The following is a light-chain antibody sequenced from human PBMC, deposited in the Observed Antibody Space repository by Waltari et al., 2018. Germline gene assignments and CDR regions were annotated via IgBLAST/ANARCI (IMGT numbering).Light chain of an antibody. CDR3: QQYYSTPYT. CDR1: QSVFYSSNNKNY. CDR2: CAS. J-gene: IGKJ2*01. V-gene: IGKV4-1*01. Sequence: DIVMTQSPDSLAVSLGERATINCKSSQSVFYSSNNKNYLNWYQQKPRQPPKLLFYCASTRESGVPDRCSGSGSGADFTLTISSLQAEDVAVYYCQQYYSTPYTFGQGTNLEI.